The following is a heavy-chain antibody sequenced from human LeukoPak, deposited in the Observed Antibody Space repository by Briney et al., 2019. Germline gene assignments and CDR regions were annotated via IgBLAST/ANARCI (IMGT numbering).Heavy chain of an antibody. CDR2: IYHSGST. D-gene: IGHD3-10*01. V-gene: IGHV4-38-2*02. Sequence: SETLSLTCTVSGYSISSGYYWGWIRQPPGKGLEWIGSIYHSGSTNYNPSLKSRVTISVDTSKNQFSLKLSSVTAADTAVYYCARDTMVRSVTTPYYYYYYMDVWGKGTTVTVSS. CDR1: GYSISSGYY. CDR3: ARDTMVRSVTTPYYYYYYMDV. J-gene: IGHJ6*03.